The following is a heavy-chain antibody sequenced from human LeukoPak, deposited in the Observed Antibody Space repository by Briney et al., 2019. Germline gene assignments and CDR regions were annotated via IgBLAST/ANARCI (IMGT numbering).Heavy chain of an antibody. Sequence: PSETLSLTCTVSGGSISSSTYYWVWIRQPPGKGLEWIGSIHYSGNTYYNPSLKSRVTISVDTSKNQFSLRLSSVTAADTAVYYCARTFSSSSSYWGQGTLVTVSS. CDR1: GGSISSSTYY. J-gene: IGHJ4*02. CDR3: ARTFSSSSSY. CDR2: IHYSGNT. D-gene: IGHD6-6*01. V-gene: IGHV4-39*01.